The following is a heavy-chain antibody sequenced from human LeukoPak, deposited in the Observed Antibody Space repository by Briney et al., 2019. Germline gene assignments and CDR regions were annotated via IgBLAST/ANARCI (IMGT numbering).Heavy chain of an antibody. Sequence: GGSLRLSCAASGFTFSAFHMHWVRQASGKGLEWVGRITTKAESYATAYAASVKGRFTVSRDDSKNTAYLQMSSLKTEDTALYYCTTYTSGHYWGQGTLVTVSS. CDR2: ITTKAESYAT. D-gene: IGHD6-19*01. CDR1: GFTFSAFH. CDR3: TTYTSGHY. J-gene: IGHJ4*02. V-gene: IGHV3-73*01.